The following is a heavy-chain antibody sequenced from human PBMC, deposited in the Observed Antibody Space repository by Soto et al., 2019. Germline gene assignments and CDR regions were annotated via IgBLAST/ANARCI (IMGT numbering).Heavy chain of an antibody. CDR3: AREGSYSAYNFAHGIQLWSFDF. J-gene: IGHJ4*02. V-gene: IGHV4-4*07. CDR2: IFSSGST. D-gene: IGHD5-12*01. Sequence: SETLSLTCTVPGGSINTFYWSWVRQPAGKGLEWIGRIFSSGSTSFNPSLESRVAMSVDTSKNHFSLNLSSVTAADMAVYYCAREGSYSAYNFAHGIQLWSFDFWGQGALVTVSS. CDR1: GGSINTFY.